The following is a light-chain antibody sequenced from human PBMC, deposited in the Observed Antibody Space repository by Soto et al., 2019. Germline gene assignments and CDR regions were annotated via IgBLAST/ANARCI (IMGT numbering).Light chain of an antibody. CDR1: ESVSDSQ. V-gene: IGKV3-20*01. Sequence: EIVLTQPPGTLSLSPGERATLSCRTSESVSDSQLAWYQQKPGQAPRLLIYGVSTRATGIADRFSGSGSGTDFTLTISRLEPADFALYYCQQYGSSRWTFGQGTKVDI. J-gene: IGKJ1*01. CDR2: GVS. CDR3: QQYGSSRWT.